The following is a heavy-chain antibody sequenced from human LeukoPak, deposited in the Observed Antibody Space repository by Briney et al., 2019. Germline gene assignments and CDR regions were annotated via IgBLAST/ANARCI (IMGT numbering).Heavy chain of an antibody. D-gene: IGHD7-27*01. Sequence: GGSLRLSCAASGLTFSTYAMSWVRQAPGKGLEWVSSISASGGTTNYADSVKGRFTISRDNSKNTLYLQMNSLRVEDKAVYYCAKLIGDESFWGQGTLVTVSS. CDR1: GLTFSTYA. CDR2: ISASGGTT. J-gene: IGHJ4*02. V-gene: IGHV3-23*01. CDR3: AKLIGDESF.